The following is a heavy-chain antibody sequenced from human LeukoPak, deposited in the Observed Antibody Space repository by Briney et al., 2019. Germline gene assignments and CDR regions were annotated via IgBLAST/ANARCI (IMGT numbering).Heavy chain of an antibody. CDR1: VGTISKYY. J-gene: IGHJ6*03. CDR2: IYYSGST. D-gene: IGHD2-21*02. CDR3: ARETVTEGYNYYYYVDV. V-gene: IGHV4-59*01. Sequence: SETLSLTCTVSVGTISKYYWSWLRQPPGKGLEGMGYIYYSGSTNYNPSLKSRVTISVDTSKNQFSLKLSSVTPADTAVYYCARETVTEGYNYYYYVDVWGKGTTVTVSS.